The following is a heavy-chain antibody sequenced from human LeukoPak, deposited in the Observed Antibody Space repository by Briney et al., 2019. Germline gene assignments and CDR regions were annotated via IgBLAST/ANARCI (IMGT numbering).Heavy chain of an antibody. CDR3: ASPIGFKNAFDI. V-gene: IGHV4-34*01. CDR2: INHSGST. CDR1: GGSFSGYY. D-gene: IGHD2-2*03. Sequence: SETLSLTCAVYGGSFSGYYWSWIRQPPGKGLEWIGEINHSGSTNYNPSLKSRVTISVDTSKNQFSLKLSSVTAADTAVYYCASPIGFKNAFDIWGQGTMVTVSS. J-gene: IGHJ3*02.